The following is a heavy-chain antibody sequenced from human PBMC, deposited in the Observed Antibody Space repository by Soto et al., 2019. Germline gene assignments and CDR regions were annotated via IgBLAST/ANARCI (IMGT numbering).Heavy chain of an antibody. D-gene: IGHD2-15*01. CDR3: ARAATPGTPYNYFDP. CDR2: IYYSGST. J-gene: IGHJ5*02. CDR1: GGSISSGDYY. Sequence: SETLSLTCTVSGGSISSGDYYWSWIRQPPGKGLEWIGYIYYSGSTNYNPSLKSRLTISVDTSKNQFSLKLSSVTAADTAVYYCARAATPGTPYNYFDPWGQGTLVTVS. V-gene: IGHV4-30-4*01.